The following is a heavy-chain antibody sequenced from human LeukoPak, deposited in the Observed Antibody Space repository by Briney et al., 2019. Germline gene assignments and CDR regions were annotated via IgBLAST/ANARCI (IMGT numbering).Heavy chain of an antibody. CDR2: IYSGGST. D-gene: IGHD6-13*01. Sequence: GGSLRLSCAASGFTVSGNYMSWVRQAPGKGLEWVSVIYSGGSTYYADSVKGRFTISRDNSKNTLYLQMNSLRAEDTAVYYCASKNKLVLDAFDIWGQGTMVTVSS. V-gene: IGHV3-53*01. CDR3: ASKNKLVLDAFDI. CDR1: GFTVSGNY. J-gene: IGHJ3*02.